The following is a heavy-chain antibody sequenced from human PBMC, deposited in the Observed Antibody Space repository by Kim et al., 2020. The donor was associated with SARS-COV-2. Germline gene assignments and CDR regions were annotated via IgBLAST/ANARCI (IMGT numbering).Heavy chain of an antibody. V-gene: IGHV4-34*01. Sequence: SETLSLTCVVNGGSLSGYFWSWIRQPPGKGLEWIGDVDHIGSTAYSPSLQSRVNISVETSKNQISLNLKSVTAADTAVYYCARVTSGPGDRWGQGTLVTVSS. CDR2: VDHIGST. CDR3: ARVTSGPGDR. J-gene: IGHJ5*02. CDR1: GGSLSGYF. D-gene: IGHD3-10*01.